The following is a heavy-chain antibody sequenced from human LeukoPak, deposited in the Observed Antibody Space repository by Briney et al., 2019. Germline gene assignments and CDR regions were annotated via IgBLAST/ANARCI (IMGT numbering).Heavy chain of an antibody. CDR3: ARDFIAVAGNNWFDP. CDR1: GGSFSGYY. J-gene: IGHJ5*02. D-gene: IGHD6-19*01. CDR2: INHSGST. V-gene: IGHV4-34*01. Sequence: SETLSLTCAVYGGSFSGYYWSWIRQPPGKGLEWIGEINHSGSTNYNPSLKSRVTISVDTSKNQFSLKLSSVTAADTAVYYCARDFIAVAGNNWFDPWGQGTLVTVSS.